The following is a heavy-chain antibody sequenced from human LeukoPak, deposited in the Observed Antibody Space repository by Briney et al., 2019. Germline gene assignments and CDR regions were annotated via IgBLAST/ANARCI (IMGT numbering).Heavy chain of an antibody. D-gene: IGHD3-9*01. CDR3: AKHPHYDILTGYYSSLLIDY. J-gene: IGHJ4*02. V-gene: IGHV3-23*01. CDR2: ISGSGGST. Sequence: GGSLRLSCAASGFTFSSYAMSWVRQAPEKGLEWVSAISGSGGSTYYADSVKGRFTISRDNSKNTLYLQMNSMRAEDTAVYYCAKHPHYDILTGYYSSLLIDYWGQGTLVTVSS. CDR1: GFTFSSYA.